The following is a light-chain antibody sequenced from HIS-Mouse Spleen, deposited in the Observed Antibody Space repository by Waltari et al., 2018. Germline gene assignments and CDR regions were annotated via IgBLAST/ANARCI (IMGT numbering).Light chain of an antibody. CDR1: ALTKTY. J-gene: IGLJ2*01. Sequence: SYELTQPPSVSVSPGQTARITCSGDALTKTYAYSYQQKSGQAPVLVIYEDIKRPSGIPERFSGSSSGTMATLTISGAQVEDEADYYCYSTDSSGNHRVFGGGTKLTVL. CDR3: YSTDSSGNHRV. V-gene: IGLV3-10*01. CDR2: EDI.